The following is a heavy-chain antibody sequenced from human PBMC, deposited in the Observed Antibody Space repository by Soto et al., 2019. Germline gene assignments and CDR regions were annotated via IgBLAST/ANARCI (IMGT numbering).Heavy chain of an antibody. CDR2: IIPILGIA. CDR1: GGTFSSYT. J-gene: IGHJ4*02. Sequence: QVQLVQSGAEVKKPGSSVKVSCKASGGTFSSYTISWVRQAPGQGLEWMGRIIPILGIANYAQKFQGRATITAAKTPDKANRRRSGLESTDTAGYSGPAGGGGELYGDYASFDYWGQGTLVTVSS. CDR3: PAGGGGELYGDYASFDY. V-gene: IGHV1-69*02. D-gene: IGHD4-17*01.